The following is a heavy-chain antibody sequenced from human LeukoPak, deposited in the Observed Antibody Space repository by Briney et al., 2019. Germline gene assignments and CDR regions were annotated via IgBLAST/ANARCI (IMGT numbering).Heavy chain of an antibody. CDR1: GGSISSYY. V-gene: IGHV4-4*07. CDR2: IYTSGST. D-gene: IGHD3-10*01. Sequence: SETLSLTCTVSGGSISSYYWSWIRQPAGKGLEWIGRIYTSGSTNHNPSLKSRVTMSVDTSKNQFSLKLSSVTAADTAVYYCARDKLAFGDYYYMDVWGKGTTVTVSS. CDR3: ARDKLAFGDYYYMDV. J-gene: IGHJ6*03.